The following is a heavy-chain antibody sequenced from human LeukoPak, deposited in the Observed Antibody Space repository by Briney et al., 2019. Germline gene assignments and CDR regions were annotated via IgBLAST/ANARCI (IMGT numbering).Heavy chain of an antibody. D-gene: IGHD1-7*01. J-gene: IGHJ6*03. CDR2: IYYSGST. CDR3: EAGTTGGYYYYYMDV. Sequence: SETLSLTCTVSGGSISSSSYYWGWIRQPPGKGLEWIGSIYYSGSTYYNPSLKSRVTISVDTSKNQFSLKLSSVTAVDTAVYYCEAGTTGGYYYYYMDVWGKGTTVTVSS. CDR1: GGSISSSSYY. V-gene: IGHV4-39*07.